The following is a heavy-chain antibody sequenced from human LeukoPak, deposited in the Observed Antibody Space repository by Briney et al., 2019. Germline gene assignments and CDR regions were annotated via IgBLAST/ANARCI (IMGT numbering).Heavy chain of an antibody. Sequence: PETLSLTCAVSGGSISSSNWWSWVRQPPGKGLEWIGEIYHSGSTNYNPSLKSRVTISVDKSKNQFSLKLSSVTAADTAVYYCARLRVVAATSAFDPWGQGTLVTVSS. V-gene: IGHV4-4*03. CDR3: ARLRVVAATSAFDP. J-gene: IGHJ5*02. CDR1: GGSISSSNW. CDR2: IYHSGST. D-gene: IGHD2-15*01.